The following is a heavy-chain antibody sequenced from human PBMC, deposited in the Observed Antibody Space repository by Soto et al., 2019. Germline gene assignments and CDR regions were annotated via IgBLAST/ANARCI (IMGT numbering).Heavy chain of an antibody. V-gene: IGHV1-46*01. D-gene: IGHD2-8*01. CDR3: AREAYCTNGVCSYWYFDR. CDR2: INPSGGST. CDR1: GYTFTSYY. J-gene: IGHJ2*01. Sequence: QVQLVQSGAEVKKPGASVKVSCKASGYTFTSYYMYWVRQAPGQGLEWMGIINPSGGSTSYAQKFQGRVTMTRNTSTSTVYMELSSLRSEDTAVYYCAREAYCTNGVCSYWYFDRWGRGTLVTVSS.